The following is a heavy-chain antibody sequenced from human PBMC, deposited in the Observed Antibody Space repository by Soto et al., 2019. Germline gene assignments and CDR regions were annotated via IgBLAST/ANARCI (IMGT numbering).Heavy chain of an antibody. CDR3: ATWRSSSGSHCFDY. V-gene: IGHV1-69*06. CDR1: GGTSNSYT. J-gene: IGHJ4*02. D-gene: IGHD3-16*01. Sequence: QVQLVQSGAEVKKPGSSVKVSCEASGGTSNSYTINWVRQAPGQGLEWIGQVIPKYDSVNYAQRFQGRVSISADKSTNTAYMELSSLRSEDTALYYCATWRSSSGSHCFDYWGQGTLVSVSS. CDR2: VIPKYDSV.